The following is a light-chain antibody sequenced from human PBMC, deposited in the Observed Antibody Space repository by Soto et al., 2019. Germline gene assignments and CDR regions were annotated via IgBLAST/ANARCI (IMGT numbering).Light chain of an antibody. CDR3: QQYYSDFFT. Sequence: DIVMTQSPDSLTVSLGERATINCKSSQSLLYSSNNKTYLAWYQHRPGQSPKMLIFWASARESEVPDRFAGSGSETDFTLTISSLQAEDAAAYYCQQYYSDFFTFGQGTRLEIK. CDR1: QSLLYSSNNKTY. V-gene: IGKV4-1*01. J-gene: IGKJ2*01. CDR2: WAS.